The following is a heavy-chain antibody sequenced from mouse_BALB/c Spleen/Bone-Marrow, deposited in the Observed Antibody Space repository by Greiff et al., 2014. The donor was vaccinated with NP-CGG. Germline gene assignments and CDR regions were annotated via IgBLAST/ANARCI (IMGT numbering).Heavy chain of an antibody. Sequence: EVKLMESGPELVKPGASVKIPRKASGYTFTDYNMDWVKQSHGKSLEWIGDINPNNGGTIYNQKFKGKATLTVDKSSSTAYMELRSLTSEDTAVYYCARVGFGAWFAYWGQGTLVTVSA. CDR1: GYTFTDYN. CDR2: INPNNGGT. D-gene: IGHD2-14*01. V-gene: IGHV1-18*01. J-gene: IGHJ3*01. CDR3: ARVGFGAWFAY.